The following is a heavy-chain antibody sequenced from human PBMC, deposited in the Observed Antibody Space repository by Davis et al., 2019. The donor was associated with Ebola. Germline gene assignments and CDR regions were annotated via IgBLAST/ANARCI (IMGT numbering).Heavy chain of an antibody. CDR2: ISSSSSYI. V-gene: IGHV3-21*01. CDR3: ARTDHDILFYGMDV. J-gene: IGHJ6*02. Sequence: PGGSLRLSCAASGFTFSSHSMNWVRQAPGKGLEWDSSISSSSSYIYYADSVKGRFTISRDNAKNSLYLQMNSLRAEDTAVYYCARTDHDILFYGMDVWGQGTTVTVSS. CDR1: GFTFSSHS. D-gene: IGHD3-9*01.